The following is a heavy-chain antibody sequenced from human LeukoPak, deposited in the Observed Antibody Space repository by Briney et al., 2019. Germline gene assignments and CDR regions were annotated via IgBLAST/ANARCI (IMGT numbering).Heavy chain of an antibody. V-gene: IGHV4-39*01. J-gene: IGHJ4*02. CDR1: GGSISSYY. D-gene: IGHD2-2*01. CDR2: IYYSGST. Sequence: SETLSLTCTVSGGSISSYYWSWIRQPPGKRLEWIGIIYYSGSTYYNPSLKSRVTISVDTSKNQFSLRLSSVIAADTAVYYCARSDPPSYQLPFDYWGQGTLVTVSS. CDR3: ARSDPPSYQLPFDY.